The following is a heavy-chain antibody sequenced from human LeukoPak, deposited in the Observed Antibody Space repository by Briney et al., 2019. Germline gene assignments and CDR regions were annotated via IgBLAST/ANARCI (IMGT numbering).Heavy chain of an antibody. CDR1: GYTFTSYY. V-gene: IGHV1-46*01. CDR3: ARSTQPYCSGGSCYGSSVWFDP. Sequence: ASVKVSCKASGYTFTSYYMHWVRQAPGQGLEWMGIINASGARTSYAQKFQGRVTMTRDTSTSTVYMELSSLRSEDTSVYYCARSTQPYCSGGSCYGSSVWFDPWGQGTLVTVSS. D-gene: IGHD2-15*01. CDR2: INASGART. J-gene: IGHJ5*02.